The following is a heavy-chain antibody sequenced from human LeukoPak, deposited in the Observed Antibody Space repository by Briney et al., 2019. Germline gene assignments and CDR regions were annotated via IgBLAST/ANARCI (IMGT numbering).Heavy chain of an antibody. CDR3: ARVKALYCSSTSCYRGAFDI. CDR1: GYTFTSYG. J-gene: IGHJ3*02. CDR2: ISAYNGNT. Sequence: VASVKVSCKASGYTFTSYGISWVRQAPGQGLEWMGWISAYNGNTNYAQKVQGRVTMTTDTSTSTAYMELRSLRSDDTAVYYCARVKALYCSSTSCYRGAFDIWGQGTMVTVSS. V-gene: IGHV1-18*01. D-gene: IGHD2-2*02.